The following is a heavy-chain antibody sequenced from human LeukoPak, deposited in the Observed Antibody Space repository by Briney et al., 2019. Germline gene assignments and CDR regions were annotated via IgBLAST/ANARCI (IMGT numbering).Heavy chain of an antibody. CDR3: ARDFRRRPVIAARLGDGFDP. Sequence: GASVKVSCKASGYTFTGYYMHWVRQAPGQGLECMGWINPNSGGTNYAQKFQGRVTMTRDTSISTAYMELSRLRSDDTAVYYCARDFRRRPVIAARLGDGFDPWGQGTLVTVSS. CDR1: GYTFTGYY. CDR2: INPNSGGT. J-gene: IGHJ5*02. V-gene: IGHV1-2*02. D-gene: IGHD6-6*01.